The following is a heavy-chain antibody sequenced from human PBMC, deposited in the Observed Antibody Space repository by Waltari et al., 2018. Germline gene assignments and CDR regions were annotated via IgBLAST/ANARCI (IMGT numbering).Heavy chain of an antibody. CDR1: GYTSNDYY. J-gene: IGHJ6*03. CDR2: INPNSGDT. D-gene: IGHD2-15*01. Sequence: QVQLVQSGAEVKKPAASVKVSCKASGYTSNDYYLFWVRQAHGQGLEWMGWINPNSGDTVYAQKFKGRVSMTRDTSISTAYMDLSRLRSDDTAVYYCAKGARAAGYFYYYMDVWGKGTTVTVSS. CDR3: AKGARAAGYFYYYMDV. V-gene: IGHV1-2*02.